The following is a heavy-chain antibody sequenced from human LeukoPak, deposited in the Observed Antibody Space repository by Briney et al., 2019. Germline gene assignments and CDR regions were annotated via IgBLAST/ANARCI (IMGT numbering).Heavy chain of an antibody. Sequence: QPGGSLRLSCAASGFTFSSYAMSWVRQAPGKGLEWVSAISSSGGSTYYADSVKGRFTISRDNSKNTLYLQMNSLRAEDTAVYYCAKGIVGATTGIDYWGQGTLVTVSS. D-gene: IGHD1-26*01. CDR1: GFTFSSYA. CDR3: AKGIVGATTGIDY. J-gene: IGHJ4*02. CDR2: ISSSGGST. V-gene: IGHV3-23*01.